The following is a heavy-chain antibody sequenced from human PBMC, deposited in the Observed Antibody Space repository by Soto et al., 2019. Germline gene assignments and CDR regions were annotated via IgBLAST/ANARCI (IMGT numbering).Heavy chain of an antibody. CDR1: GGSISSSNW. D-gene: IGHD2-2*02. J-gene: IGHJ6*02. CDR3: ASLGYCSSTSCYRHYYYYGMDV. Sequence: SETLSLTCAVSGGSISSSNWWSWVRQPPGKGLEWIGEIYHSGSTNYNPSLKSRVTISVDKSKNQFSLKLSSVTAADTAVYDCASLGYCSSTSCYRHYYYYGMDVWGQGTTVTVSS. V-gene: IGHV4-4*02. CDR2: IYHSGST.